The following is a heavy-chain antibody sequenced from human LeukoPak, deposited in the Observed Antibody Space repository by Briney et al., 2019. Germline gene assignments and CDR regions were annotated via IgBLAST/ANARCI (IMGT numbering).Heavy chain of an antibody. V-gene: IGHV1-24*01. D-gene: IGHD4-17*01. CDR2: FDPEDGET. J-gene: IGHJ4*02. CDR3: ATVPKKYGDYQPFDY. Sequence: ASVKVSCKVSGYTLTELSMHWVRQAPGKGLEWVGGFDPEDGETIYAQKFQGRVTMTEDTSTDTAYMELSSLRSEDTAVYYCATVPKKYGDYQPFDYWGQGTLVTVSS. CDR1: GYTLTELS.